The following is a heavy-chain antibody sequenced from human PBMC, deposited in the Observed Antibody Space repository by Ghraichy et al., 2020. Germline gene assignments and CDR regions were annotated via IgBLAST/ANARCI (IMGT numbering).Heavy chain of an antibody. CDR2: IYYSGST. Sequence: SETLSLTCTVSGGSISSSSYYWGWIRQPPGKGLEWIGSIYYSGSTYYNPSLKSRVTISVDTSQNQFSLKLSSVTAADTAVYYCASVNPIAVAGPPDYWGQGTLVTVSS. J-gene: IGHJ4*02. V-gene: IGHV4-39*01. CDR3: ASVNPIAVAGPPDY. CDR1: GGSISSSSYY. D-gene: IGHD6-19*01.